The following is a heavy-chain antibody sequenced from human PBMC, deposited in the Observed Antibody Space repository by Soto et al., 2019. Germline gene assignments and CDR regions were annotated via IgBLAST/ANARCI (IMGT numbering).Heavy chain of an antibody. CDR3: ARDLGGWPDY. CDR1: GYTFSAYK. Sequence: ASVKVSCKASGYTFSAYKLHWVRQAPGQGRQWMGWISLYSGSTKYAQKFQGRVTITRDTSASTAYMELSSLRSEDTAVYYCARDLGGWPDYWGQGTLVTVSS. D-gene: IGHD2-15*01. CDR2: ISLYSGST. V-gene: IGHV1-2*02. J-gene: IGHJ4*02.